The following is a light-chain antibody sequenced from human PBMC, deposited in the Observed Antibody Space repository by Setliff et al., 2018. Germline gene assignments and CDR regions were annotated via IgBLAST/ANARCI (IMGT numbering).Light chain of an antibody. V-gene: IGLV1-44*01. CDR1: SSNIGSNT. CDR3: AGWDDSLNGVV. Sequence: QSALTQPPSASGTPGQRVTISCSGSSSNIGSNTVNWYQQLPGTAPKLLIYSNNQRPSGVPDRFSGSKSGTSASLAISGLQSDDEADYYCAGWDDSLNGVVFGGGTQLTVL. J-gene: IGLJ2*01. CDR2: SNN.